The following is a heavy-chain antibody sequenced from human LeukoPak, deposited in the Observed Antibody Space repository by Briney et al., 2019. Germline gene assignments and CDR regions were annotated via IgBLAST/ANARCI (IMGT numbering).Heavy chain of an antibody. J-gene: IGHJ5*02. CDR2: ISSGGTTS. CDR1: GFTFSTYE. D-gene: IGHD5-18*01. V-gene: IGHV3-48*03. CDR3: ARDPANTATFDP. Sequence: GGSLRLSCAGSGFTFSTYEMNWVRQAPGKGLEWVSYISSGGTTSYYADSVKGRFTISRDNAKNSLYLQMNSLRAEDTAIYYCARDPANTATFDPWGQGTLVTVSS.